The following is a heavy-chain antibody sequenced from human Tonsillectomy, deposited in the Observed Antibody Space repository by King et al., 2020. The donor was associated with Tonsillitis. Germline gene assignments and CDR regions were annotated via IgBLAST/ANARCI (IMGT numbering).Heavy chain of an antibody. V-gene: IGHV4-39*01. D-gene: IGHD1-7*01. CDR1: GGSISSSSYY. Sequence: QLQESGPGLVKPSETLSLTCTVSGGSISSSSYYWGWIRQPPGKGLEWIGSIYYSGSTYYNPSLKSRVTISVDTSKNQFSLKLSSVTAADTAVYYCARRSITGTIDYWGQGTLVTVSS. J-gene: IGHJ4*02. CDR3: ARRSITGTIDY. CDR2: IYYSGST.